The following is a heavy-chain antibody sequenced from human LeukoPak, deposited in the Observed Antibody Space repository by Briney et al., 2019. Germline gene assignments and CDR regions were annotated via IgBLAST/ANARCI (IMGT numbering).Heavy chain of an antibody. CDR1: GYTFTGYY. V-gene: IGHV1-2*02. CDR3: TRVYSGSLFDY. Sequence: GASVKVSCKASGYTFTGYYMHWVRQAPGRGLQWMGWINPNTGGTNYAQRFQGRVTLTRDTSISAAYMELSRLRSDDTAVYYCTRVYSGSLFDYWGQGTLVTVSS. CDR2: INPNTGGT. J-gene: IGHJ4*02. D-gene: IGHD1-26*01.